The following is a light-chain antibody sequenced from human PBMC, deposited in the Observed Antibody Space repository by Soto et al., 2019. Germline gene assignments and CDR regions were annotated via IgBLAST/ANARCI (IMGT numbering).Light chain of an antibody. CDR1: QSVSTY. CDR2: GAS. Sequence: DIVLTQSPGTLSLSPGEAAIVSCRASQSVSTYLNWYQQRPGQAPRLLIYGASTRASGVPDRFSGSGSGTDFTLTINRLEPEDSALYYCQHHGGSPLFAFGPGTRVDFK. CDR3: QHHGGSPLFA. J-gene: IGKJ3*01. V-gene: IGKV3-20*01.